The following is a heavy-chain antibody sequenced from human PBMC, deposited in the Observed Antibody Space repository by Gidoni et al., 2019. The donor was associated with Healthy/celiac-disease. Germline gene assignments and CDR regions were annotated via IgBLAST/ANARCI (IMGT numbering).Heavy chain of an antibody. Sequence: EVQLVESGGGLVKPGGSLRLSFAASGSTFSSYSMNWGRQGTGKGLEWVSSISSSSSYIYYADSVKGRFTISRDNAKNSLYLQMNSLRAEDTAVYYCARVDYYDSSGYYDYFDYWGQGTLVTVSS. CDR1: GSTFSSYS. J-gene: IGHJ4*02. CDR2: ISSSSSYI. CDR3: ARVDYYDSSGYYDYFDY. V-gene: IGHV3-21*01. D-gene: IGHD3-22*01.